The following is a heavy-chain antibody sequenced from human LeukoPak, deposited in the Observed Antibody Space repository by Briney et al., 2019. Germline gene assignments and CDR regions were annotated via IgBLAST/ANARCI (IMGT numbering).Heavy chain of an antibody. D-gene: IGHD4-23*01. CDR2: TRNKAKSYTT. V-gene: IGHV3-72*01. J-gene: IGHJ6*02. CDR1: GFTFSDHY. Sequence: PGGSLRLSCAASGFTFSDHYMDWVRQAPGKGLEWVGRTRNKAKSYTTEYAASVKGRFTISRDDSKNSLYLQMTTLKTEDTAVYYCARGATVVTNYYYGLDVWGQGTTVTVSS. CDR3: ARGATVVTNYYYGLDV.